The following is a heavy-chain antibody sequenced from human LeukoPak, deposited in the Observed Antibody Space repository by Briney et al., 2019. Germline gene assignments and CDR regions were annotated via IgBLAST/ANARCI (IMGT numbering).Heavy chain of an antibody. Sequence: GGSLRLSCEASGFALSTYWMNWVRQVPGKGLDWVANINPDGSGKRYVDSVKGRFTIARDNADNSLSLQMNSLRAEDTAVYYCASWGAGGNSWGQGTLVTVSS. CDR3: ASWGAGGNS. V-gene: IGHV3-7*01. J-gene: IGHJ4*02. CDR1: GFALSTYW. CDR2: INPDGSGK. D-gene: IGHD3-16*01.